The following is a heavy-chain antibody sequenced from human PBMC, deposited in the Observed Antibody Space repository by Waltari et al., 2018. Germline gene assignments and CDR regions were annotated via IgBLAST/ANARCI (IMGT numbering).Heavy chain of an antibody. CDR1: GGSISSYY. D-gene: IGHD2-2*02. CDR3: ARLQGVQYQLLYSGHWFDP. CDR2: IYYSGST. J-gene: IGHJ5*02. Sequence: QVQLQESGPGLVKPSETLSLTCTVSGGSISSYYWSWIRQPPGKGLEWIGYIYYSGSTNYNPSLKSRVTISVDTSKNQFSLKLSSVTAADTAVYYCARLQGVQYQLLYSGHWFDPWGQGTLVTVSS. V-gene: IGHV4-59*08.